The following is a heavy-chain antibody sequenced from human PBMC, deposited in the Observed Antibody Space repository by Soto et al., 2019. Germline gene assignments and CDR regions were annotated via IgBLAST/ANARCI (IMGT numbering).Heavy chain of an antibody. D-gene: IGHD3-9*01. CDR1: GFTFSGYW. Sequence: EVQLVESGGGFVQPGGSLRLACAASGFTFSGYWMTWVRQAPGEGLEWVADIKKDGTEKYYVDSVKGRFTISRDNDKKSVYLQMNGLTGEDTAVYRCARGPSYSDYSNDWFFDSWGQGALVTVSS. V-gene: IGHV3-7*03. J-gene: IGHJ4*02. CDR2: IKKDGTEK. CDR3: ARGPSYSDYSNDWFFDS.